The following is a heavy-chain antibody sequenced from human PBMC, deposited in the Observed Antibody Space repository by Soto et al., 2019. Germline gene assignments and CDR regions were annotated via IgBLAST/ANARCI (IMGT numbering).Heavy chain of an antibody. D-gene: IGHD2-21*02. J-gene: IGHJ4*02. CDR3: VMGPIYCGGDCYIDY. CDR1: GYSFTSYW. CDR2: IDPSDSYT. V-gene: IGHV5-10-1*01. Sequence: PGAYLKISRKGSGYSFTSYWISWVRQMPGKGLEWMGRIDPSDSYTNYSPSFQGHVTISADKSISTAYLQWSSLKASDTAMYYCVMGPIYCGGDCYIDYWGQGTLVTVYS.